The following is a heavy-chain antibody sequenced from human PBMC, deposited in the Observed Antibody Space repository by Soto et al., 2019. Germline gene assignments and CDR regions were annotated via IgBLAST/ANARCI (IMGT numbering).Heavy chain of an antibody. Sequence: QVQLVESGGGVVQPGRSLRLSCAASGFTFSSYRMHWVRQAPGKGLEWVAVIWYDGSNKYYADSVKGRFTISRDNSKNTLYLQMNSLRAEDTAVYYCARGHDFWSGYPYFDYWGQGTLVTVSS. CDR3: ARGHDFWSGYPYFDY. CDR2: IWYDGSNK. CDR1: GFTFSSYR. J-gene: IGHJ4*02. V-gene: IGHV3-33*01. D-gene: IGHD3-3*01.